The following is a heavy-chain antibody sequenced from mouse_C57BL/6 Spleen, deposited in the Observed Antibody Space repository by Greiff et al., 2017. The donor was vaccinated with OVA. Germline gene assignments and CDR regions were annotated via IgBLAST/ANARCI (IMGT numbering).Heavy chain of an antibody. V-gene: IGHV2-5*01. J-gene: IGHJ4*01. CDR3: ATPMITKDYYAMDY. CDR2: IWRGGST. CDR1: GFSLTSYG. Sequence: VQLVESGPGLVQPSQSLSITCTVSGFSLTSYGVHWVRQSPGKGLEWLGVIWRGGSTDYNAAFMSRLSITKDNSKSQVFFKMNSLQADDTAIYYCATPMITKDYYAMDYWGQGTSVTVSS. D-gene: IGHD2-4*01.